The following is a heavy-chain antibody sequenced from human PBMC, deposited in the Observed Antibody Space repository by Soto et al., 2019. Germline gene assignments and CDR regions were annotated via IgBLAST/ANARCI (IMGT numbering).Heavy chain of an antibody. D-gene: IGHD4-4*01. V-gene: IGHV3-48*01. Sequence: GGSLRLSCAASGFTFSSHSMNVGRQAPGKGLEWVSYIRSSSSTIYYADSVKGRFTISRDNAKNSLYLQMNSLRAEDTAVYYCARGGYDYSSDYWGQGTLVTVSS. J-gene: IGHJ4*02. CDR3: ARGGYDYSSDY. CDR2: IRSSSSTI. CDR1: GFTFSSHS.